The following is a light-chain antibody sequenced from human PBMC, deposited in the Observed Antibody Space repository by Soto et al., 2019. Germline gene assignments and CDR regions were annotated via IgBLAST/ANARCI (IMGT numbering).Light chain of an antibody. CDR3: QQYGRSAYT. J-gene: IGKJ2*01. CDR1: QSVSISS. Sequence: EIVLTQSPGTLSLSPGERATLSCMASQSVSISSLAWYQQKPGQAPRLLIYSASSRATGIPDRFSGSGSGTDFTLTISRLEPEDFAVYYCQQYGRSAYTFGQGTSLEIQ. CDR2: SAS. V-gene: IGKV3-20*01.